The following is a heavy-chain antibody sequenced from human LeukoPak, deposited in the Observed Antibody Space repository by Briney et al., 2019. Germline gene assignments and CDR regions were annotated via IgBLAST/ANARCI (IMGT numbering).Heavy chain of an antibody. CDR2: ISGSSSAI. V-gene: IGHV3-48*04. Sequence: GGSLRLSCTASGFTFSSYSMNWVRQAPGKGLEWGSYISGSSSAIYYADSVKGRFTISRDNAKNSLYLQMNSLRAEDTAVYYCARAGWISYCSGGSCYSSFDYWGQGTLVTVSS. J-gene: IGHJ4*02. D-gene: IGHD2-15*01. CDR3: ARAGWISYCSGGSCYSSFDY. CDR1: GFTFSSYS.